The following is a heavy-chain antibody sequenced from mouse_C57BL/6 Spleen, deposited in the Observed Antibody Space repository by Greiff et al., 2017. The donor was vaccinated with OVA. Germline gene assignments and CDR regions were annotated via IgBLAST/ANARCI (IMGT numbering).Heavy chain of an antibody. V-gene: IGHV5-17*01. CDR2: ISSGSSTI. Sequence: DVQLQESGGGLVKPGGSLKLSCAASGFTFSDYGMHWVRQAPEKGLEWVAYISSGSSTIYYADTVKGRFTISRDNAKNTLFLQMTSLRSEDTAMYYCARDTSSYAMDYWGQGTSVTVSS. J-gene: IGHJ4*01. CDR1: GFTFSDYG. CDR3: ARDTSSYAMDY. D-gene: IGHD1-1*01.